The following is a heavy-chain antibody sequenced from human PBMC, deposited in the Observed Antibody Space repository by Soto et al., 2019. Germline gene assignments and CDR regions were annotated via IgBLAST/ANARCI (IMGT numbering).Heavy chain of an antibody. CDR2: ISGSGSTK. V-gene: IGHV3-11*01. J-gene: IGHJ4*02. D-gene: IGHD6-13*01. Sequence: PGGSLRLSCAASGFTFSDYYMSWFRQAPGKGLEWVSYISGSGSTKHDADSVKGRFTISRDNTKNSLYLEMNSLRAEDAAVYYCARVGSLAAAGTPDYWGQGTRVTVSS. CDR3: ARVGSLAAAGTPDY. CDR1: GFTFSDYY.